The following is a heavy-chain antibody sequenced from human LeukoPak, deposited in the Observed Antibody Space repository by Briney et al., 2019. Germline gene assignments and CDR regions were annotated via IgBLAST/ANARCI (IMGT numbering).Heavy chain of an antibody. V-gene: IGHV3-30*03. D-gene: IGHD6-6*01. Sequence: PGRSLRLSCVASGFSFSIYGMHWVRQAPGKGLEWVAVISYDGNIEYFADSVKGRFTISRDNAKNSLYLQMNSLRAEDTAVYYCARGLSGSSSPLYPFDSWGQGALVTVSS. CDR3: ARGLSGSSSPLYPFDS. CDR1: GFSFSIYG. J-gene: IGHJ4*02. CDR2: ISYDGNIE.